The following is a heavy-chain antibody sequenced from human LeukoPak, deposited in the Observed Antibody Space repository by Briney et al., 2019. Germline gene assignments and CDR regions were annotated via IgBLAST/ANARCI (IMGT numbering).Heavy chain of an antibody. CDR2: IYYSGST. CDR3: ARDAGGGSYRFDY. Sequence: PSETLSLTCTVSGGSISSSSYYWGWIRQPPGKGLEWIGSIYYSGSTYYNPSLKSRVTISVDTSKNQFSLKLSSVTAADTAVYYCARDAGGGSYRFDYWGQGTLVTVSS. D-gene: IGHD1-26*01. J-gene: IGHJ4*02. V-gene: IGHV4-39*07. CDR1: GGSISSSSYY.